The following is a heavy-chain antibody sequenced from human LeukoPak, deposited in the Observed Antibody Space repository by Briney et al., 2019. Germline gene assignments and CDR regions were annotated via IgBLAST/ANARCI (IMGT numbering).Heavy chain of an antibody. Sequence: PGGSLRLSCAASGFTFSSYAMSWVRQAPGKGLEWVSAISGSGGSTYYADSVKGRFTIPRDNSKNTLYLQMNSLRAEDTAVYYCAKGGYCSSTSCYTSWFDPWGQGTLVTVSS. CDR3: AKGGYCSSTSCYTSWFDP. CDR1: GFTFSSYA. J-gene: IGHJ5*02. V-gene: IGHV3-23*01. CDR2: ISGSGGST. D-gene: IGHD2-2*02.